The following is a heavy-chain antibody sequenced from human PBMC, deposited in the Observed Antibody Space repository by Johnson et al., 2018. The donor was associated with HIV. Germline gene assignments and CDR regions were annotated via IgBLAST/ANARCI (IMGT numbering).Heavy chain of an antibody. D-gene: IGHD6-13*01. CDR1: GFTFSSYA. V-gene: IGHV3-64*01. CDR3: AKDQWSSSWTNDAFDI. Sequence: VRLVETGGGLVQPGGSLRLSCAASGFTFSSYAMHWVRQAPGKGLEYVSAISSNGGSTYYANSVKGRFTISRDNSKNTLYLQMNSLRAEDTAVYYCAKDQWSSSWTNDAFDIWDQGTMVTVSS. J-gene: IGHJ3*02. CDR2: ISSNGGST.